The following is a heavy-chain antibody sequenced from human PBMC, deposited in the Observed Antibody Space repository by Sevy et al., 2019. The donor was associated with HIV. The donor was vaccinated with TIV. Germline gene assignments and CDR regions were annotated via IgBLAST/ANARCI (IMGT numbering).Heavy chain of an antibody. CDR3: ARKGYRTNGVCYPSRGYYYGMDV. CDR1: GGSISSGDYY. CDR2: IYYSGST. D-gene: IGHD2-8*01. Sequence: SETLSLTCTVSGGSISSGDYYWSWIRQPPGKGLEWIGYIYYSGSTYYNPSLKSRVTISVDTSKNQFSLKLSSVTAADTAVYYCARKGYRTNGVCYPSRGYYYGMDVWGQGTTVTVSS. V-gene: IGHV4-30-4*01. J-gene: IGHJ6*02.